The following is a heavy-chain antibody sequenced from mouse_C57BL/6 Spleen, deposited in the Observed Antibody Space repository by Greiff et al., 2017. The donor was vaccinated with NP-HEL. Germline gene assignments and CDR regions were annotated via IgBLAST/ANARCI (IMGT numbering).Heavy chain of an antibody. CDR1: GFTFSDYG. CDR3: ARDSLYAMDY. Sequence: EVMLVESGGGLVKPGGSLKLSCAASGFTFSDYGMHWVRQAPEKGLEWVAYISSGSSTIYYADTVKGRFTISRDNAKNTLFLQMTSLRSEDTAMYYCARDSLYAMDYSGQGTSVTVSA. D-gene: IGHD6-1*01. V-gene: IGHV5-17*01. CDR2: ISSGSSTI. J-gene: IGHJ4*01.